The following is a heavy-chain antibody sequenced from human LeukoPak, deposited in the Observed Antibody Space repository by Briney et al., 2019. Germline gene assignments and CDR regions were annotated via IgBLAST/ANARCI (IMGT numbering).Heavy chain of an antibody. CDR1: VGSISSYY. Sequence: SETLSLTCTVSVGSISSYYWSWIRQPAGKGLEWIGRIYTSGSTNYNPSLKSRVTMSVHTTKNQFSLKLSSVTAADTAVYYCAREPAYCGGFDYWGQGTLVTVSS. CDR3: AREPAYCGGFDY. V-gene: IGHV4-4*07. D-gene: IGHD2-21*01. J-gene: IGHJ4*02. CDR2: IYTSGST.